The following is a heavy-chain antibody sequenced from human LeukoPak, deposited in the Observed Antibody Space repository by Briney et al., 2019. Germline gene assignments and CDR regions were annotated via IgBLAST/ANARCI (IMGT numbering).Heavy chain of an antibody. Sequence: ASVKVSCKASGYTFTSYGISWVRQAPGQGLEWMGWISAYNGNTNYAQKLQGRVTMTTDTSTSTAYMELRSLRSDDTAVYYCAILRDPGLPSYSSSWYGEPGYFQHWGQGTLVTVSS. D-gene: IGHD6-13*01. CDR1: GYTFTSYG. CDR2: ISAYNGNT. J-gene: IGHJ1*01. CDR3: AILRDPGLPSYSSSWYGEPGYFQH. V-gene: IGHV1-18*01.